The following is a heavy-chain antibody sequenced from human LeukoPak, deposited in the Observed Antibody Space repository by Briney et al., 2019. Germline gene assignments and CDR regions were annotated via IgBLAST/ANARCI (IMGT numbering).Heavy chain of an antibody. CDR1: GYTFTGHY. J-gene: IGHJ3*02. D-gene: IGHD6-6*01. CDR2: INPYSGGT. CDR3: ARRIAGRLVNDAFDI. V-gene: IGHV1-2*02. Sequence: GASVKVSCKASGYTFTGHYLHWVRQAPGQELEWMGWINPYSGGTHYALILQGRVTMTRDTSASTAYMELSRLRSDDTAVYYCARRIAGRLVNDAFDIWGQGTTVTVSS.